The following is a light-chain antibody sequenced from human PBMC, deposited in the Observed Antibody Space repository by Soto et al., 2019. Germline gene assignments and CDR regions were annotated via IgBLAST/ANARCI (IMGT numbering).Light chain of an antibody. J-gene: IGKJ1*01. Sequence: DIVLTQSPGTLSLSPGERATLSCRASQSVSSSYLAWYQQKPGQAPRLLIYGASTRATGIPARFSGSGSGTEFTLTISSLQSEDFAVYYCQQYNNWPSTWTFGQGTKVDIK. CDR2: GAS. CDR3: QQYNNWPSTWT. CDR1: QSVSSSY. V-gene: IGKV3-15*01.